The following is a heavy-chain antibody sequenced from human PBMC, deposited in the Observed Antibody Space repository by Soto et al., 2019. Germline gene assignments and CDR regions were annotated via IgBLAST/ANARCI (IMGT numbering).Heavy chain of an antibody. J-gene: IGHJ6*02. Sequence: GSLRLSCAASGFTFSSYAMSWVRQAPGKGLEWVSAISGSGGSTYYADSVKGRFTISRDNSKNTLYLQMNSLRAEDTAVYYCAKGYYDFWSGPCMDVWGQGTTVTVSS. D-gene: IGHD3-3*01. CDR1: GFTFSSYA. V-gene: IGHV3-23*01. CDR2: ISGSGGST. CDR3: AKGYYDFWSGPCMDV.